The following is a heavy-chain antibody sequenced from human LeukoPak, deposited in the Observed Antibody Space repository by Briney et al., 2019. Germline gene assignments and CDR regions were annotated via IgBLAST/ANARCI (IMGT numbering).Heavy chain of an antibody. CDR2: IYYSGST. J-gene: IGHJ3*02. CDR1: GGSISSGDYY. V-gene: IGHV4-30-4*01. D-gene: IGHD2-2*01. CDR3: ARDLEFYCSSTSCRAFDI. Sequence: PSETLSLTCPVAGGSISSGDYYWSWIRQPPGKGLAWIGYIYYSGSTYYNPSLKSRVTISVDTSKNQFSLKLSSVTAADTAVYYCARDLEFYCSSTSCRAFDIWGQGTMVTVSS.